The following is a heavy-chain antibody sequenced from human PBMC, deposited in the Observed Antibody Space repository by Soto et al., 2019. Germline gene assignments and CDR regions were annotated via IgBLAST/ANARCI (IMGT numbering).Heavy chain of an antibody. Sequence: ASVKVSCKASGYTFTSYDINWVRQATGQGLEWMGWMKPNSGSTGYAQKFQGRVTMTRNTSISTAYMELSSLRSEDTAVYYCARHLGDYYYYYYMDVWGKGTTVTVSS. CDR2: MKPNSGST. CDR3: ARHLGDYYYYYYMDV. CDR1: GYTFTSYD. D-gene: IGHD3-10*01. V-gene: IGHV1-8*01. J-gene: IGHJ6*03.